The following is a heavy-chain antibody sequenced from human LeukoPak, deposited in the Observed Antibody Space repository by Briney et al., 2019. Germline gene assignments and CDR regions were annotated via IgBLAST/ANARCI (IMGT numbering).Heavy chain of an antibody. D-gene: IGHD4-17*01. CDR3: ARGPLRLDY. CDR2: INHSGST. CDR1: GGSFSGYY. Sequence: KTSETLSLTCALYGGSFSGYYWSWIRQPPGEGLEWIGEINHSGSTNYNPSLKSRVTISVDTSKNQFSLKLSSVTAADTAVYYCARGPLRLDYWGQGTLVTVSS. J-gene: IGHJ4*02. V-gene: IGHV4-34*01.